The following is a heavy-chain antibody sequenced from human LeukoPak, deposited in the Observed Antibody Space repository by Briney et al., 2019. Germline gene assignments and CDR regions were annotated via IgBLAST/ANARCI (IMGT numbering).Heavy chain of an antibody. V-gene: IGHV1-69*04. Sequence: GASVKVSCKASGGTFSSYAISWVRQAPGQGLEWMGRIIPILGIANYAQKFQGRVTITADKSTSTAYMELSSLRSEDTAVYYCARSEQDIVVVVAATRAEYFQHWGQGTLVTVSS. CDR2: IIPILGIA. D-gene: IGHD2-15*01. CDR3: ARSEQDIVVVVAATRAEYFQH. CDR1: GGTFSSYA. J-gene: IGHJ1*01.